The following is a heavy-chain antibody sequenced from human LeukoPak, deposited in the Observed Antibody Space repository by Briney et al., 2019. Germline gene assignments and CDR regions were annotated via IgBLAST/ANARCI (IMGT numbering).Heavy chain of an antibody. Sequence: GRSLRLSCAVSGFTFSNYAMSWARQAPGKGLEWVSAISGSGDSTYYADSVKGRFTISRDNSKNTLYLQMNSLRAEDTAVYYCTKGTIWLPFDYWGQGTLVTVSS. D-gene: IGHD5-18*01. CDR1: GFTFSNYA. V-gene: IGHV3-23*01. CDR2: ISGSGDST. J-gene: IGHJ4*02. CDR3: TKGTIWLPFDY.